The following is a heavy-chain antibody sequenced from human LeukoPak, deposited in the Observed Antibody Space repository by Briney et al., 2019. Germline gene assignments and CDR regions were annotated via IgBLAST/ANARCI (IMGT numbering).Heavy chain of an antibody. CDR3: ASFSSSWTDAFDI. CDR2: IKQDGSEK. Sequence: GGSLRLSCAASGFTFSSYWMSWVRQAPGKGLEWVANIKQDGSEKYYVDSVKGRFTISRDNAKNSLYLQMNSLRAEDTAVYYCASFSSSWTDAFDIWGQGTMVTVSS. CDR1: GFTFSSYW. D-gene: IGHD6-13*01. J-gene: IGHJ3*02. V-gene: IGHV3-7*01.